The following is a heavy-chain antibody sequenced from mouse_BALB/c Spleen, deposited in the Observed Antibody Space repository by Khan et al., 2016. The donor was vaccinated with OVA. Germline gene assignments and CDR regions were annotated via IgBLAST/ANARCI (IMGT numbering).Heavy chain of an antibody. V-gene: IGHV1-77*01. CDR3: ALSGYGSLVY. CDR1: GYTFTDYV. D-gene: IGHD1-1*01. Sequence: QVQLKESGPELVKPGVSLKMSCKASGYTFTDYVINWVKQRPGQGLEWIGQIYPGDDSTYFNEKFKGKATLTADKSSNSAYMQLSSLTSEDSAVYFCALSGYGSLVYWGQGTTLTVSS. J-gene: IGHJ2*01. CDR2: IYPGDDST.